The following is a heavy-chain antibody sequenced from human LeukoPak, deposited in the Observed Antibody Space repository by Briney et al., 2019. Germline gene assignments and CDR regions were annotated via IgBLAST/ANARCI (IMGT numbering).Heavy chain of an antibody. CDR3: ARVPRYCSSTSCYGNFDY. Sequence: GASVKVSCKASGYTFTGYYMHWVRQAPGQGLEWMGWINPNSGGTNYAQKFQGRVTMTRDTSVSTAYMELSRLGSDDTAVYYCARVPRYCSSTSCYGNFDYWGQGTLVTVSS. V-gene: IGHV1-2*02. CDR1: GYTFTGYY. D-gene: IGHD2-2*01. CDR2: INPNSGGT. J-gene: IGHJ4*02.